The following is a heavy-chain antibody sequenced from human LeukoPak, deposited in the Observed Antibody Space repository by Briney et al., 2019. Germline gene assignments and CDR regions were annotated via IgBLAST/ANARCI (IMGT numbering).Heavy chain of an antibody. V-gene: IGHV4-59*01. CDR3: ARDSAGSARFDY. CDR1: GGSISSYY. D-gene: IGHD1-26*01. J-gene: IGHJ4*02. Sequence: SETLSLTCTVSGGSISSYYWSWIRQPPGKGLEWIGYIYYSGSTNYNPSLKSRVTISVDTSKNQFSLKLSSVTAADTAVYYCARDSAGSARFDYWGQGTLVTVSS. CDR2: IYYSGST.